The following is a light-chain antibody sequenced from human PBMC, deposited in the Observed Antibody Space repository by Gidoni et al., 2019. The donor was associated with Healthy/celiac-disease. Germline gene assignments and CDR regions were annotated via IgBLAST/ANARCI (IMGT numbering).Light chain of an antibody. CDR3: QQRSNWPPET. CDR1: ESVSSY. CDR2: DAS. V-gene: IGKV3-11*01. J-gene: IGKJ2*01. Sequence: EIVLTQSPATLSLSPGERATLSCRASESVSSYLAWYQQKPCQAPRLLIYDASNRATGIADRLSGSGYGTDFTLTISSLEPEDFAVYYCQQRSNWPPETFGQGTKLEIK.